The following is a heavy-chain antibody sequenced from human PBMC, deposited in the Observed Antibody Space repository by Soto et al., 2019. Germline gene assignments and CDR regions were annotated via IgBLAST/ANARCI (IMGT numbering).Heavy chain of an antibody. Sequence: PSQTLSLTCAISGDSVSTSSSAWSWIRQPPSGGLEWLGRLYYRSKWSNDYAVSVMGRITISPDTSKNQFSLQLNSVTPEDTAVYFCVRYTGWYNFVFWGQGTLVTVFS. D-gene: IGHD6-19*01. CDR1: GDSVSTSSSA. V-gene: IGHV6-1*01. CDR3: VRYTGWYNFVF. J-gene: IGHJ4*02. CDR2: LYYRSKWSN.